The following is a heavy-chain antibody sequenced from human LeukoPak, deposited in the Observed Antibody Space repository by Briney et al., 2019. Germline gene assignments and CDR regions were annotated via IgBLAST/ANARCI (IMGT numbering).Heavy chain of an antibody. CDR1: GFTFSSYA. V-gene: IGHV3-23*01. J-gene: IGHJ4*02. D-gene: IGHD3-22*01. Sequence: GGSLRLSCAASGFTFSSYAMSWVRQAPGKGLEWVSAISGSGGSTYYADSVKGRFTISRDNSKNTLYLQMNSLRAEDTAVYYCAKEYYYVSSGYNDYFDYWGQGTLVTVSS. CDR3: AKEYYYVSSGYNDYFDY. CDR2: ISGSGGST.